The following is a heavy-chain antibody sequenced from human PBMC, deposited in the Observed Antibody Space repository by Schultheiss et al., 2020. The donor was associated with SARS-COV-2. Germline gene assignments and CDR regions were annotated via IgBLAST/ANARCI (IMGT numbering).Heavy chain of an antibody. CDR3: ARMDYDFVFGPRDY. CDR2: IYTSGST. CDR1: GGSFSGYY. Sequence: SQTLSLTCAVYGGSFSGYYWSWIRQPPGKGLEWIGRIYTSGSTNYNPSLKSRVTMSVDTSKNQFSLKLSSVTAADTAVYYCARMDYDFVFGPRDYWGQGTLVTVSS. D-gene: IGHD3-3*01. V-gene: IGHV4-59*10. J-gene: IGHJ4*02.